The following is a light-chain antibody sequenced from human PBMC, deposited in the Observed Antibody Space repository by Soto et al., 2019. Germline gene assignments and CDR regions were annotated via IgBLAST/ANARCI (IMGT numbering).Light chain of an antibody. V-gene: IGLV2-14*01. CDR1: SSDVGGYNF. CDR3: SSYTTSSTYV. CDR2: EVS. J-gene: IGLJ1*01. Sequence: QSALTQPASVSGSPGQSITISCTGTSSDVGGYNFVSWYQQHPGKAPKLMIYEVSNRPSGVSSRFSGSKSGNTASLTISGLQAEDEAEYSCSSYTTSSTYVFGTGTKLTVL.